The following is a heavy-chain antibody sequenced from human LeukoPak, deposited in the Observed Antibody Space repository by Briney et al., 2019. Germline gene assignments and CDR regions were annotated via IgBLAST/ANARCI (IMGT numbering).Heavy chain of an antibody. Sequence: GGSLRLSCAASGFTFSNYAMSWVRQAPGKGLEWVSLIGSSGGSTYYADSVKGRFTISRDNSKNTLSLQMNSLRVEDTAIYYCAKDIQLSTWGLGTMVTVSS. D-gene: IGHD5-24*01. J-gene: IGHJ3*01. V-gene: IGHV3-23*01. CDR2: IGSSGGST. CDR3: AKDIQLST. CDR1: GFTFSNYA.